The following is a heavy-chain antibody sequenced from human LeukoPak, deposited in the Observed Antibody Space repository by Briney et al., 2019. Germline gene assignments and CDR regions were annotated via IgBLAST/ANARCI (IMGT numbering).Heavy chain of an antibody. CDR1: GFTFSSYW. J-gene: IGHJ5*02. Sequence: PGGSLRLSCAASGFTFSSYWMSWVRQAPGKGLEWVANIKQDGREKYYVDSVKGRFTISRDNAKNSLYLQMNSLRAEDTAVYYCAKDHLGGYNWFDPWGQGTLVTASS. CDR2: IKQDGREK. D-gene: IGHD5-12*01. V-gene: IGHV3-7*01. CDR3: AKDHLGGYNWFDP.